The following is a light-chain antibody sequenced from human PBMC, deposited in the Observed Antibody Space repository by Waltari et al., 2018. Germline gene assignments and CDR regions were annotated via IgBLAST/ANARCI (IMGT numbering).Light chain of an antibody. J-gene: IGKJ3*01. Sequence: DIVMTQSPSTLSASVGDRVTIPCRASQNINSWLAWYQQKPGKAPKLLIYKASSLETGVPSRFSGSESGTEFTLTINSLQPDDFATYYCQQYNSYHIFTFGPGTKVEI. V-gene: IGKV1-5*03. CDR1: QNINSW. CDR3: QQYNSYHIFT. CDR2: KAS.